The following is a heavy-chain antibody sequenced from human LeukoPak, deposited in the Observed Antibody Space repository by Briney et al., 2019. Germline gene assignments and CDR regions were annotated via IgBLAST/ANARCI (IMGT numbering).Heavy chain of an antibody. D-gene: IGHD6-13*01. Sequence: SETLSLTCTVSGYSISSGYYWGWIRQPPGKGLEWIGSIYHSGSTYYNPSLKSRVTISVDTSKNQFSLKLSSVTAADTAVYYCARLIAAGPDYWGQGTLVTVSS. V-gene: IGHV4-38-2*02. CDR2: IYHSGST. J-gene: IGHJ4*02. CDR1: GYSISSGYY. CDR3: ARLIAAGPDY.